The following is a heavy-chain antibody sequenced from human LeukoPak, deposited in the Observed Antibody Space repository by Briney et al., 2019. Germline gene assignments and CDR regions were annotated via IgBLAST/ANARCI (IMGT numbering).Heavy chain of an antibody. V-gene: IGHV4-38-2*01. CDR2: IYHSGST. D-gene: IGHD4-11*01. CDR1: GYSISSGYY. Sequence: SETLSLTCAVSGYSISSGYYRGWIRQPPGKGLEWIGSIYHSGSTYYNPSLKSRVTISVDTSKNQFSLKLSSVTAADTAVYYCARQNSNPHSGFDPWGQGTLVTVSS. CDR3: ARQNSNPHSGFDP. J-gene: IGHJ5*02.